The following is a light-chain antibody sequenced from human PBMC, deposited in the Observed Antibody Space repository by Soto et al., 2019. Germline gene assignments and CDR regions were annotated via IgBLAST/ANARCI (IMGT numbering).Light chain of an antibody. CDR2: DVS. CDR3: SSYTSTNFVI. V-gene: IGLV2-14*01. CDR1: SGDIGDYKY. Sequence: QSALTQPASVSGSPGQSITISCTGSSGDIGDYKYVSWYQQHPGKAPKLMIYDVSNRPSGVSNRFSASKSGNTASLTISGLQAEDDDDYYCSSYTSTNFVIFGGGTKLTVL. J-gene: IGLJ2*01.